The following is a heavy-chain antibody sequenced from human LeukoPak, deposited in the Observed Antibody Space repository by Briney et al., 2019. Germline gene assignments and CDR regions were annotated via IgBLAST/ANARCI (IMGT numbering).Heavy chain of an antibody. CDR3: AREGYYSSGSGSQKAFDY. CDR1: GYTFTSHY. J-gene: IGHJ4*02. Sequence: ASVKVSCTASGYTFTSHYIHWVRQAHGQGLEWMDSMSPPGYTTYAQNFQGRLTVTRDTSTSTVYMELSNLRPDDTAVYFCAREGYYSSGSGSQKAFDYWAQGTLVTVSS. CDR2: MSPPGYT. V-gene: IGHV1-46*01. D-gene: IGHD3-10*01.